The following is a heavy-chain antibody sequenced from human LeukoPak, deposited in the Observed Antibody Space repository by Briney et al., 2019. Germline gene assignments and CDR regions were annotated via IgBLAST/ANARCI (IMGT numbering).Heavy chain of an antibody. D-gene: IGHD6-25*01. J-gene: IGHJ5*02. CDR1: GGSMSGSIT. CDR2: IHDDGRT. Sequence: SETLSLTCSVSGGSMSGSITWGWVRQPPGKGLEWLANIHDDGRTAPNPSLRSRLTISQDRSKNQFSLKVSSVTAADTAFYYCAKVLTAAGLDLWGQGILVTVSS. CDR3: AKVLTAAGLDL. V-gene: IGHV4/OR15-8*01.